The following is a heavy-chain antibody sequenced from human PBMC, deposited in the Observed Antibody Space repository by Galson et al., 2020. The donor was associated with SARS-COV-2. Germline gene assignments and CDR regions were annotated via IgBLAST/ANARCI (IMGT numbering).Heavy chain of an antibody. CDR2: IKSFANGGTT. D-gene: IGHD3-10*01. J-gene: IGHJ6*04. CDR1: GFTFGDYA. Sequence: GGSLRLSCRGSGFTFGDYALTWVRQAPGKGLEWVGFIKSFANGGTTEYAASVRGRFTISRDDSKSIAYLQMNSLKVEDSALYYCIRLLWFGELERMDVWGKGTTVTISS. CDR3: IRLLWFGELERMDV. V-gene: IGHV3-49*04.